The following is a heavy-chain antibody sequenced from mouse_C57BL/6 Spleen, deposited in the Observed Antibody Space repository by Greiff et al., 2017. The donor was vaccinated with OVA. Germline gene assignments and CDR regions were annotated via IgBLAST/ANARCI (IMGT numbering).Heavy chain of an antibody. Sequence: EVKLVESGPGLVKPSQSLSLTCSVTGYSITSGYYWNWIRQFPGNKLEWMGYISYDGSNNYNPSLKNRISITRDTSKNQFFLKLNSVTTEDTATYYCARDGDDYDEAWFAYWGQGTLVTVSA. J-gene: IGHJ3*01. CDR1: GYSITSGYY. D-gene: IGHD2-4*01. CDR2: ISYDGSN. V-gene: IGHV3-6*01. CDR3: ARDGDDYDEAWFAY.